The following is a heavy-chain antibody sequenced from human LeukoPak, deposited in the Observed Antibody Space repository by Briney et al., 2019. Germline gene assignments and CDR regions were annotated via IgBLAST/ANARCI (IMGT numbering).Heavy chain of an antibody. Sequence: GGSLRLSCVASGFTFSSYGMHWVRQAPGKGLEWVAIVWHDGSDKYYVDSVKGRFTISRDNAKNSLYLQMNSLRAEDTAVYYCARDVRMVRGGDIDYWGQGTLVTVSS. CDR3: ARDVRMVRGGDIDY. V-gene: IGHV3-33*01. CDR2: VWHDGSDK. CDR1: GFTFSSYG. J-gene: IGHJ4*02. D-gene: IGHD3-10*01.